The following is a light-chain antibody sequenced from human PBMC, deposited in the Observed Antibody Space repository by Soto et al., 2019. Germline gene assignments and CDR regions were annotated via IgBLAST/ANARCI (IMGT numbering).Light chain of an antibody. CDR2: GAS. Sequence: EIVLTQSPGTLSLSPGERATLSCRASQTVRSSYLAWYQQKPGQAPRLFIYGASSRVSGIPDRFSGSGSGTDFALTISRLEPEDFAVYYCHQYGNSPLTFGGGTKVEIK. CDR1: QTVRSSY. CDR3: HQYGNSPLT. V-gene: IGKV3-20*01. J-gene: IGKJ4*01.